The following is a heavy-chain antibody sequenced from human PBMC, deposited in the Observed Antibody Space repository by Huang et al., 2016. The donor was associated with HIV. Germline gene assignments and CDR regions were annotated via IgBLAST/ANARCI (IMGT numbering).Heavy chain of an antibody. V-gene: IGHV3-30-3*01. CDR1: GFTLSDYA. J-gene: IGHJ3*02. CDR2: IAYDGNEK. CDR3: ARFGKRLPMLRGEDVIGDI. D-gene: IGHD3-10*01. Sequence: QVQLVESGGGVVQPGRSLRLSCAASGFTLSDYAIHWVRHAPGNGLEWVGLIAYDGNEKCNSESVRGRFTSSRDNVNNTLYLQMNSLRHEDTALYYCARFGKRLPMLRGEDVIGDIWGQGTMVMVSS.